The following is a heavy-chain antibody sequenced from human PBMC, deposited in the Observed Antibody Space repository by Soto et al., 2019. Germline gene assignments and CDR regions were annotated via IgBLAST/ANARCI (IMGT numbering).Heavy chain of an antibody. CDR3: TKEGPGCSNGYLDD. D-gene: IGHD5-18*01. Sequence: PGGSMRLSCAASGFTFSQAWMSWVRQAPGKGLEWVGRIKSKTDGGTTDYAAPVKGRFTISRDDSKNTLYLQMNSLKTEDTAGYYCTKEGPGCSNGYLDDCGQGSLVTVSS. V-gene: IGHV3-15*01. CDR2: IKSKTDGGTT. J-gene: IGHJ4*02. CDR1: GFTFSQAW.